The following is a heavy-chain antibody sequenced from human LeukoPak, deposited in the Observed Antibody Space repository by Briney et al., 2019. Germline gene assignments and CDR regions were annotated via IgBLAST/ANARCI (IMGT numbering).Heavy chain of an antibody. CDR1: GFTFSDHH. V-gene: IGHV3-11*01. D-gene: IGHD3-22*01. CDR3: AGSGYYLV. CDR2: ISGSGGAI. J-gene: IGHJ4*02. Sequence: GRSLRLSCAASGFTFSDHHMSWVREAPGKGLEWVAYISGSGGAIYYADSVKGRFTISRDNAKDSSYLQMNSLRAEDTAVYYCAGSGYYLVWGQGTLVTVS.